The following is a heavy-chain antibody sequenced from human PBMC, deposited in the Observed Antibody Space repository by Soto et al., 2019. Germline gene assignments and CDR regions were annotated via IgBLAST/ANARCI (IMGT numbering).Heavy chain of an antibody. CDR1: GFRFDDYT. CDR2: ITWNSDKT. Sequence: EVQLVESGGDLVQPGRSLRLSCTGFGFRFDDYTMHWVRQAPGKGLEWVSGITWNSDKTGYAASVRGRFTISKDNAENSLYLQMNSLTTEDTALYYCAKGMRRTWNEMDVWGQGTTVTVSS. V-gene: IGHV3-9*01. J-gene: IGHJ6*02. CDR3: AKGMRRTWNEMDV. D-gene: IGHD1-1*01.